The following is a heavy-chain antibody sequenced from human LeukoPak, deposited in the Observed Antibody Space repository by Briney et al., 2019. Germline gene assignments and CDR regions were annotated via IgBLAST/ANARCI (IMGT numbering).Heavy chain of an antibody. J-gene: IGHJ4*02. CDR1: GFTFSSYG. CDR2: ISGSGGNT. Sequence: PGRSLRLSCAASGFTFSSYGMSWVRQAPGKGLEWVSAISGSGGNTYYADSVKGRFTISRDNSKKTLYLQMNSLRAEDTAVYYCAKEMGFKIREVMLGFFDYWGQGTLVTVSS. CDR3: AKEMGFKIREVMLGFFDY. D-gene: IGHD3-10*01. V-gene: IGHV3-23*01.